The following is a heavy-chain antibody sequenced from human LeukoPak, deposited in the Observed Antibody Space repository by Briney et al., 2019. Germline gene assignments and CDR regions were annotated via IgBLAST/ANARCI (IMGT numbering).Heavy chain of an antibody. Sequence: TFSSYVXXWGRXXPXXXVXXFSFIRVSGAGTFYPDSVKGGFTISRHNSKNTLYLQMNSLRAEDTAVYYCAKDYSGYECGDYWGQGTLVTVSS. V-gene: IGHV3-23*01. CDR3: AKDYSGYECGDY. CDR2: IRVSGAGT. J-gene: IGHJ4*02. D-gene: IGHD5-12*01. CDR1: TFSSYV.